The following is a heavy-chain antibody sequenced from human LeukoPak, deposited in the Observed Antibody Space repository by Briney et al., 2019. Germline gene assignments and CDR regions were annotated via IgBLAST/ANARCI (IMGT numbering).Heavy chain of an antibody. Sequence: GGSLRLSCAASGVTFSGYSMNWVRQAPGKGLEWVSAITATSLHIYYADSVKGRFTISRDNAKNSLYLQMNSPRAEDTAVYYCARGDYGGNSDYWGQGTLVTVSS. CDR2: ITATSLHI. D-gene: IGHD4-23*01. J-gene: IGHJ4*02. CDR3: ARGDYGGNSDY. V-gene: IGHV3-21*01. CDR1: GVTFSGYS.